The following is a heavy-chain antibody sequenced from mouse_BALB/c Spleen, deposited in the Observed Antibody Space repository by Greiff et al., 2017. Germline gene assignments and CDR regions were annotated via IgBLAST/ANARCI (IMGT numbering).Heavy chain of an antibody. V-gene: IGHV5-9-1*01. CDR2: ISSGGSYT. CDR3: ARGTTVVVYYAMDY. Sequence: DVMLVESGGGLVKPGGSLKLSCAASGFTFSSYAMSWVRQTPEKRLEWVATISSGGSYTYYPDSVKGRFTISRDNAKNTLYLQMSSLRSEDTAMYYCARGTTVVVYYAMDYWGQGTSVTVSS. CDR1: GFTFSSYA. D-gene: IGHD1-1*01. J-gene: IGHJ4*01.